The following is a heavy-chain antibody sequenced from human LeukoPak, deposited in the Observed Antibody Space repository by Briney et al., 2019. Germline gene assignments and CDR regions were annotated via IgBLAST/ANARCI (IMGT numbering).Heavy chain of an antibody. CDR2: IYTSGST. Sequence: SETLSLTCTVSGGSISSYYWSWIRQPPGKGLEWIGYIYTSGSTNYNPSLKSRVTISVDTSKNQFSLKLSSVTAADTAAYYCATYSGSYHLTFDIWGQGTMVTVSS. CDR3: ATYSGSYHLTFDI. J-gene: IGHJ3*02. D-gene: IGHD1-26*01. V-gene: IGHV4-4*09. CDR1: GGSISSYY.